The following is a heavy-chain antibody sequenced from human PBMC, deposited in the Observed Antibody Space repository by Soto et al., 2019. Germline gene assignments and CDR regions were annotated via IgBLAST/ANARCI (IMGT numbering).Heavy chain of an antibody. Sequence: LVINCVSCSVADGYSAGHYCTCIRTSPGKGLEWIGYVYHTGNTYYNPSIKSRVTISLDTSKNQVSLRLRSVTAADTAVYYCASLSRYDSSGYDHWGQGTLVP. V-gene: IGHV4-59*11. J-gene: IGHJ4*02. CDR1: DGYSAGHY. CDR2: VYHTGNT. CDR3: ASLSRYDSSGYDH. D-gene: IGHD3-22*01.